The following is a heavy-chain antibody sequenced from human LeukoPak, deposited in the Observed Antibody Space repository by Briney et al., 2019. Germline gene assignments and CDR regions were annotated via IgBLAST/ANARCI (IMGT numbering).Heavy chain of an antibody. CDR1: GGSISSYY. D-gene: IGHD2-15*01. Sequence: LSLTCTVSGGSISSYYWSWIRQPPGKGLEWVSGISWNSGSIGYADSVKGRFTISRDNAKNSLYLQMNSLRAEDTALYYCAKDLTGYCSGGSCYASWGQGTLVTVSS. J-gene: IGHJ4*02. V-gene: IGHV3-9*01. CDR3: AKDLTGYCSGGSCYAS. CDR2: ISWNSGSI.